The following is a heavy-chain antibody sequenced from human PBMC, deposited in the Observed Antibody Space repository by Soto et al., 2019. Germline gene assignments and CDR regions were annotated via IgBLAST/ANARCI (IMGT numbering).Heavy chain of an antibody. J-gene: IGHJ5*02. CDR2: ISYDGSNK. V-gene: IGHV3-30-3*01. CDR3: ARDSLVGAIGYWFDP. Sequence: GGSLRLSCAASGFTFSSYAMHWVRQAPGKGLEWVAVISYDGSNKYCADSVKGRFTISRDNSKNTLYLQMNSLRAEDTAVYYCARDSLVGAIGYWFDPWGQGTLVTVSS. D-gene: IGHD1-26*01. CDR1: GFTFSSYA.